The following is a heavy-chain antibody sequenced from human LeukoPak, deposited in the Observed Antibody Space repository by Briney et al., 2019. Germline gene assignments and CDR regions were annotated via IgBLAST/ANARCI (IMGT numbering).Heavy chain of an antibody. V-gene: IGHV3-48*03. Sequence: GGSLRLSCAASGFTFSSYEMNWVRQAPGKGLEWVSYISSSGSTIYYAADSVKGRFTISRDNAKNSLYLQMNSLRAEDTAVYYCARGGSYGGYHSYWGQGTLVTVSS. CDR1: GFTFSSYE. J-gene: IGHJ4*02. CDR2: ISSSGSTI. D-gene: IGHD4-23*01. CDR3: ARGGSYGGYHSY.